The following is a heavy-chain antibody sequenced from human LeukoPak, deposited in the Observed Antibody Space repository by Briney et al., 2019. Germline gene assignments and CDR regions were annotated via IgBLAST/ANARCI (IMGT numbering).Heavy chain of an antibody. Sequence: GASVKVSCKASGYTFTSYGSSWVRQAPGQGLEWMGWISAYNGNTNYAQKLQGRVTMTTDTSTSTAYMELRSLRSDDTAVYYCARGGDTAMAYYYYGMDVWGQGTTVTVSS. CDR1: GYTFTSYG. J-gene: IGHJ6*02. CDR2: ISAYNGNT. V-gene: IGHV1-18*01. CDR3: ARGGDTAMAYYYYGMDV. D-gene: IGHD5-18*01.